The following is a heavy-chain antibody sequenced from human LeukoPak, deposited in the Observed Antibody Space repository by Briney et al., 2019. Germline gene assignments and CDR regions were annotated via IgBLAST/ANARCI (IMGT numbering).Heavy chain of an antibody. Sequence: GGSLRLSCAASGFTFSSFAMSWVRQAPGKGLEWVSAIGGSGGTTYYADSVKGRFTISRDNSKNTLFLQMNSLRAEDTAVYYCAKDSILYYYDSSGDAFDIWGQGTMVTVSS. D-gene: IGHD3-22*01. CDR3: AKDSILYYYDSSGDAFDI. V-gene: IGHV3-23*01. J-gene: IGHJ3*02. CDR2: IGGSGGTT. CDR1: GFTFSSFA.